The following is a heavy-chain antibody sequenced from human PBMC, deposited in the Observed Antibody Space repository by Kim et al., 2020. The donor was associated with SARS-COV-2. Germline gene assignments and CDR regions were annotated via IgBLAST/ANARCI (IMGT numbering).Heavy chain of an antibody. D-gene: IGHD3-22*01. J-gene: IGHJ4*02. CDR3: ARLYDSSGYLSYYFDY. Sequence: SFQGQVTISADKSISTAYLQWSSLKASDTAMYYCARLYDSSGYLSYYFDYWGQGTLVTVSS. V-gene: IGHV5-51*01.